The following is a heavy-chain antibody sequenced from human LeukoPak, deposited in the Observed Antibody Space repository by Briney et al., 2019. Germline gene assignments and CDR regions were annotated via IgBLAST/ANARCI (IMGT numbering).Heavy chain of an antibody. V-gene: IGHV5-51*01. Sequence: GESLKISCKGSGYSFTSYWIGRVRQMPGKGLEWMGIINPGDSDTRYSPSFQGQVPISADKSISTAYLQWSSLKASDTAMYYCAREGSSGGSPEDYGMDVWGQGTTVTVSS. D-gene: IGHD2-15*01. J-gene: IGHJ6*02. CDR3: AREGSSGGSPEDYGMDV. CDR1: GYSFTSYW. CDR2: INPGDSDT.